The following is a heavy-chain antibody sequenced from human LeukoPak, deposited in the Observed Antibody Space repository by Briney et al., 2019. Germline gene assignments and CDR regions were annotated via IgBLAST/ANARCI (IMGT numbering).Heavy chain of an antibody. V-gene: IGHV3-23*01. J-gene: IGHJ5*02. Sequence: GGSLRLSCAASGFTFSSHAMSWVRQAPGKGLEWVSTFSGTSGNAYYADSVKGRFTISRDTSKNTLYLQINSLRVEDTAVYYCIVFGDSNHWGQGTLVTVSS. CDR1: GFTFSSHA. D-gene: IGHD4-17*01. CDR2: FSGTSGNA. CDR3: IVFGDSNH.